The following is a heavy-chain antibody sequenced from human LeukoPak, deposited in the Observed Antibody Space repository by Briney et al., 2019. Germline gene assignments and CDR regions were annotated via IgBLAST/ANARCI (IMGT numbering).Heavy chain of an antibody. D-gene: IGHD5-24*01. CDR2: INSDGGST. Sequence: GGSRRLSCTASGFTFSSYWMHWVRQAPGKGLVWVSRINSDGGSTSYADSVKGRFTISRDNAKNTLYLQMNSLRAEDTAVYYCARRIQGMAPYYFDYWGQGTLVTVSS. J-gene: IGHJ4*02. CDR1: GFTFSSYW. CDR3: ARRIQGMAPYYFDY. V-gene: IGHV3-74*01.